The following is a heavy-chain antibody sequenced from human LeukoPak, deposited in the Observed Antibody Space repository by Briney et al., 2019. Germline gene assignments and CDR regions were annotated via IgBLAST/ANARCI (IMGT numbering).Heavy chain of an antibody. V-gene: IGHV3-66*01. J-gene: IGHJ5*02. CDR1: GFTVSSNY. CDR3: ARGLRRGFDP. CDR2: IYSGVRT. D-gene: IGHD3-16*01. Sequence: GGSLRLSCAASGFTVSSNYMSWVRQAPGKGLEWVSVIYSGVRTYNADSVKGRFTISRDNSKNTLYLQMNSLRAEDTAVYYCARGLRRGFDPWGQGTLVTVSS.